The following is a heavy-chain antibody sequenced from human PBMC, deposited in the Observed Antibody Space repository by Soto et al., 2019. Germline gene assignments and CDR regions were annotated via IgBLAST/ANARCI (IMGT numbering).Heavy chain of an antibody. CDR1: GGSFSDYY. CDR2: INHSGIT. V-gene: IGHV4-34*01. CDR3: ARFSFDSSYWTNPGYLAI. D-gene: IGHD3-22*01. Sequence: PSETLSLTCAVYGGSFSDYYWSWIRQPPGKGLEWIGEINHSGITNYSPSLKSRVTMSVDTSKNQFSLKLTSVTAADTALYYCARFSFDSSYWTNPGYLAIWGQGT. J-gene: IGHJ4*02.